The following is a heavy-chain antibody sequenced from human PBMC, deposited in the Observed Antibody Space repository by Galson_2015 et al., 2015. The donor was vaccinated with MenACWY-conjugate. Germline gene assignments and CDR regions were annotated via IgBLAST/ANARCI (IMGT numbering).Heavy chain of an antibody. D-gene: IGHD3-16*01. CDR3: ARTFGTSSYYFDY. J-gene: IGHJ4*02. Sequence: LSLTCTVSGGSISSYYWSWIRQPPGKGLEWIGYIFYTGSTNYNPSLKSRVTISVDTSKNQFSLKLSSVTAADTAVYYCARTFGTSSYYFDYWGQGTLVTVSS. CDR2: IFYTGST. V-gene: IGHV4-59*01. CDR1: GGSISSYY.